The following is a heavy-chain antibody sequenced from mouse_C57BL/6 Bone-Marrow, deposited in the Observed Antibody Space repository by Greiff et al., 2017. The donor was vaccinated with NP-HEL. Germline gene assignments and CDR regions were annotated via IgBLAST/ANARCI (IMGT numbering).Heavy chain of an antibody. D-gene: IGHD1-1*01. V-gene: IGHV1-76*01. CDR2: IYPGSGNT. CDR1: GYTFTDYY. J-gene: IGHJ3*01. CDR3: ARSGLLRFAWFAY. Sequence: QVQLQQSGAELVRPGASVKLSCKASGYTFTDYYINWVKQRPGQGLEWIARIYPGSGNTYYNEKFKGQATLTAEKSSSTAYMQRSRLTSEDSAVYFCARSGLLRFAWFAYWGQGTLVTVSA.